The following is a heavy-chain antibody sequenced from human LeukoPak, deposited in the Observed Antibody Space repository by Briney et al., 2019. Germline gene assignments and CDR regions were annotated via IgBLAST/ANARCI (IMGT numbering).Heavy chain of an antibody. D-gene: IGHD3-22*01. CDR2: IYTSGST. CDR1: GGSISSYY. J-gene: IGHJ4*02. CDR3: ARRGGYYYDSSGEGDYFDY. V-gene: IGHV4-4*09. Sequence: SETLSLTCTVSGGSISSYYWSWIRQPPGKGLEWIGYIYTSGSTNYNPSLKSRVTISVDTSKNQFSLKLSSVTAADTAVYYCARRGGYYYDSSGEGDYFDYWGQGTLVTVSS.